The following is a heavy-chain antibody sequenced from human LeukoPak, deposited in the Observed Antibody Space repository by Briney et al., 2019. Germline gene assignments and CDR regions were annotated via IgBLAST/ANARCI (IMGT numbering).Heavy chain of an antibody. D-gene: IGHD4/OR15-4a*01. V-gene: IGHV4-4*09. CDR3: ASMVASYYFDY. Sequence: SETLSLTCTVSGGSISSYYWSWIRQPPGKGLEWIGYIYTSGSTNYNPSLKSRVTISVDTSKNQFSLKLSSVTAADTAVYYCASMVASYYFDYWGQGTLVTVSS. J-gene: IGHJ4*02. CDR1: GGSISSYY. CDR2: IYTSGST.